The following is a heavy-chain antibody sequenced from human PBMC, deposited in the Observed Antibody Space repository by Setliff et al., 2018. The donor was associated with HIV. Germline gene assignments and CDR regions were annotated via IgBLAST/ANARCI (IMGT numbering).Heavy chain of an antibody. CDR3: ARGIVWYDSSRFYYYYMDV. Sequence: SETLSLTCAVYGGSFSGYYWNWIRQSPGKGLEWIGYIYYSGSTIYNPSLKSRVTISKDTFKNQFSLKLTSVTATDTAVYYCARGIVWYDSSRFYYYYMDVWGKGTTVTVSS. V-gene: IGHV4-34*01. J-gene: IGHJ6*03. CDR1: GGSFSGYY. D-gene: IGHD3-22*01. CDR2: IYYSGST.